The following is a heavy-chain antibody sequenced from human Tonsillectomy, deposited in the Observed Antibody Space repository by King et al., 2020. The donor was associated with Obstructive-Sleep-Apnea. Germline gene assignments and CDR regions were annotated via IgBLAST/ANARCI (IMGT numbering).Heavy chain of an antibody. J-gene: IGHJ4*02. V-gene: IGHV3-30*02. CDR3: AKGWGNYFDY. Sequence: QLVQSGGGVVQPGGSLRLSCAASGFTFINYGMHWVRQAPGKGLEWVAFIRYDGSNKYYADSVEGRLTISRDNAKNTLDLQMNSLRAEDTAMYYCAKGWGNYFDYWGQGTLVTVSS. CDR1: GFTFINYG. D-gene: IGHD7-27*01. CDR2: IRYDGSNK.